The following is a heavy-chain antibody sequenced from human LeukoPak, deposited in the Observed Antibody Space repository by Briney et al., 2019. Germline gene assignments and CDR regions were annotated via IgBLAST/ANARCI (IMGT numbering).Heavy chain of an antibody. D-gene: IGHD1-26*01. CDR1: GYTFTGYY. V-gene: IGHV1-2*02. CDR2: INPNSGGT. Sequence: ASVKVSCKASGYTFTGYYMHWVRQAPGQGLEWMGWINPNSGGTNYAQKFQGRVTMTTDTSTSTAYMELRSLRSDDTAVYYCARSFRLTWELLGPPMDVWGKGTTVTVSS. CDR3: ARSFRLTWELLGPPMDV. J-gene: IGHJ6*03.